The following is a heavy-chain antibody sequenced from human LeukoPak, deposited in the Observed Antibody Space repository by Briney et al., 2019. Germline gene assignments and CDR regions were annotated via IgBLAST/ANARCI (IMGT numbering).Heavy chain of an antibody. CDR3: ARCIAAYFDY. D-gene: IGHD6-13*01. V-gene: IGHV4-34*01. CDR1: GGSFSGYY. J-gene: IGHJ4*02. CDR2: INHSGST. Sequence: SETLSLTCAVYGGSFSGYYWSWIRQPPGKGLEWIGEINHSGSTNYNPSLKSRVTISVDTSKNQFSLKLSSVTAADTAVYYCARCIAAYFDYWGQGTLVTVSS.